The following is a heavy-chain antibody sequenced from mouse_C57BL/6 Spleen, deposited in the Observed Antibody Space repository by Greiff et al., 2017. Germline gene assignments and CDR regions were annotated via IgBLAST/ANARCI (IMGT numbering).Heavy chain of an antibody. V-gene: IGHV5-9*01. J-gene: IGHJ2*01. CDR3: ARGLGDY. CDR1: GFTFSSYT. Sequence: DVKLVESGGGLVKPGGSLKLSCAASGFTFSSYTMSWVRQTPETRLEWVATISGGGGNTYYPDSVKGRFTISRDNAKNTLYLQMSRLRSKDTALYYCARGLGDYWGQGTTLTVSS. CDR2: ISGGGGNT. D-gene: IGHD2-4*01.